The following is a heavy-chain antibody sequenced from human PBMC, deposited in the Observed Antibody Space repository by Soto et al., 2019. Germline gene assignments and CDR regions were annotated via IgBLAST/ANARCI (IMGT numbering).Heavy chain of an antibody. CDR2: ISSTGTYI. CDR3: ARETNPYSSSSHAFDI. J-gene: IGHJ3*02. D-gene: IGHD6-6*01. V-gene: IGHV3-21*01. Sequence: ESGGGLVKPGGSLRLSCAASGITFSSHSMNWVRQAPGKGLEWVSSISSTGTYIDYADSVKGRFTISRDNAKNSLFLQMDSLRAEDAALYYCARETNPYSSSSHAFDIWGQGTMVTVSS. CDR1: GITFSSHS.